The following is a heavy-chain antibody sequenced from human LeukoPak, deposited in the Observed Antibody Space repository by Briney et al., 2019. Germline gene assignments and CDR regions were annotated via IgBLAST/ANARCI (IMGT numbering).Heavy chain of an antibody. CDR3: ARGFCSDEICQVFTH. CDR1: GGAVNSYY. V-gene: IGHV4-59*02. CDR2: ISHNGNI. D-gene: IGHD3-3*01. J-gene: IGHJ4*02. Sequence: SETLSLTCNVSGGAVNSYYGSWIRQTPGEGLKWIGYISHNGNIDYAPSLKSRVTISIDTTKNQFYLKLTSVTAADTALYFCARGFCSDEICQVFTHWGQGILVTVSS.